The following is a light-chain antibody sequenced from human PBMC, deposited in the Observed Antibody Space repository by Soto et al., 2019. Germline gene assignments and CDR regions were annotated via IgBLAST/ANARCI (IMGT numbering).Light chain of an antibody. J-gene: IGLJ2*01. Sequence: QSALTQPASVSGSPGQSITISCTGTSRDVGGYIYVSWYQQHPGKAPKLMIYDVSIRPSGVSNRFSGSKSGNSASLTISGLQAEDEADYYCSSYTSTSTLEFGGGTKLTVL. CDR2: DVS. CDR3: SSYTSTSTLE. V-gene: IGLV2-14*01. CDR1: SRDVGGYIY.